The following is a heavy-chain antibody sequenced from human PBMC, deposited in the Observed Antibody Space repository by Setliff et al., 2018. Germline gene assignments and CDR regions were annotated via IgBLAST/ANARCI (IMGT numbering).Heavy chain of an antibody. CDR2: IYTDGST. CDR1: GDSMSSAKYY. J-gene: IGHJ6*03. Sequence: SETLSLTCTVSGDSMSSAKYYWSWIRQSAGKGLECIGRIYTDGSTKYNPSLNSRVTLSIDTSKNQFSMRLSSVTAADTAVYFCARVTGFLYMDVWGKGTTVTVSS. V-gene: IGHV4-61*02. CDR3: ARVTGFLYMDV. D-gene: IGHD3-3*01.